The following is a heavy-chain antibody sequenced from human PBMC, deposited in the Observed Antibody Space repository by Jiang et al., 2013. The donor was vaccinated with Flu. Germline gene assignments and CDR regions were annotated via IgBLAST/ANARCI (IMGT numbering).Heavy chain of an antibody. J-gene: IGHJ4*02. V-gene: IGHV3-30*04. CDR3: ARDRGGFNTDWSFDY. Sequence: VQLVESGGGVVQPGRSLRLSCGVSGFTFGSYTMHWVRQAPGKGLQWVAVISYDGKKNYHAQSVRGRFSISRNNPKNSLYLQMNSLRTEDTAVYYCARDRGGFNTDWSFDYWGQGTLVTVSS. CDR2: ISYDGKKN. CDR1: GFTFGSYT. D-gene: IGHD3-9*01.